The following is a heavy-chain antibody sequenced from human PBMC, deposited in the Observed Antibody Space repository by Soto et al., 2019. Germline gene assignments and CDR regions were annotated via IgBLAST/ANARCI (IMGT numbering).Heavy chain of an antibody. V-gene: IGHV3-73*01. CDR2: IRSKGNNYAT. CDR3: SRQASDFWSGKPQYYMDV. CDR1: GFTFSGSA. Sequence: EVQLVASGGGLVRPGGSLKLSCAASGFTFSGSAMHWVRQASGKGLEWVGRIRSKGNNYATAYGASLKGRFTISRDDSKNTAYLQMSSLNTEDTAVYNCSRQASDFWSGKPQYYMDVWGKGTTVSVSS. J-gene: IGHJ6*03. D-gene: IGHD3-3*01.